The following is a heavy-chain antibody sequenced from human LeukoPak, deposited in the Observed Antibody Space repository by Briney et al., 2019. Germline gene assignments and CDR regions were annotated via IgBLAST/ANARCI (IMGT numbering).Heavy chain of an antibody. V-gene: IGHV3-48*04. CDR3: ARDEVLWFGELFPPPIDY. CDR2: ISSSSSTI. J-gene: IGHJ4*02. D-gene: IGHD3-10*01. Sequence: GGSLRLSCAASGFTFSSYSMNWVRQAPGKGLEWVSYISSSSSTIYYADSVKGRFTISRDNAKNSLYLQMNSLRAEDTAVYYCARDEVLWFGELFPPPIDYWGQGTLVTVSS. CDR1: GFTFSSYS.